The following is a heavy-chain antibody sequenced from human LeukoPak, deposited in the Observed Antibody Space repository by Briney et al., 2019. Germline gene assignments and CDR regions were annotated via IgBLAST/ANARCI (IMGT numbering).Heavy chain of an antibody. V-gene: IGHV3-43*01. Sequence: GGSLRLSCAASGFTFSSYTMHWVRQAPGKGLEWVSLISWDGGSTYYADSVKGRFTISRDNSKNSLYLQMNSLRTEDTALYYCAKDISSGWPTDDAFDIWDQGTMVTVSS. J-gene: IGHJ3*02. CDR2: ISWDGGST. CDR1: GFTFSSYT. D-gene: IGHD6-19*01. CDR3: AKDISSGWPTDDAFDI.